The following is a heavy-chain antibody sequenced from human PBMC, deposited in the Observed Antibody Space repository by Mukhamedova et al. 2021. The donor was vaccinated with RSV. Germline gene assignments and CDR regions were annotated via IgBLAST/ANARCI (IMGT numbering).Heavy chain of an antibody. CDR2: VFYSGST. Sequence: GKGLEWIGSVFYSGSTNYNPSLKSRVTISVDTSKKQFSLRLISVTAADTAVYYCACGDCGGECYYSREWIDPWCQGTLVTVSS. CDR3: ACGDCGGECYYSREWIDP. D-gene: IGHD2-21*01. J-gene: IGHJ5*02. V-gene: IGHV4-59*13.